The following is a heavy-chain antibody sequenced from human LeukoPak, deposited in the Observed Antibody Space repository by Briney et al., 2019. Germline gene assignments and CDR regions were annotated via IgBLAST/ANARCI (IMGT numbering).Heavy chain of an antibody. Sequence: ASVKVSCKASGYTFTSYGISWVRQAPGQGLEWMGWISAYNGNTNYAQKLQGRVTMTTDTSTSTAYMELRSLRSDDTAVYYCARDPSRASIAVAGSNWFDPWGQGTPVTVSS. CDR1: GYTFTSYG. CDR2: ISAYNGNT. D-gene: IGHD6-19*01. J-gene: IGHJ5*02. CDR3: ARDPSRASIAVAGSNWFDP. V-gene: IGHV1-18*01.